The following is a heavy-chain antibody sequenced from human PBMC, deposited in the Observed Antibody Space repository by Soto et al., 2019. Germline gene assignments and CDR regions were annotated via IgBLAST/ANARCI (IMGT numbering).Heavy chain of an antibody. CDR2: IIPIFGTA. CDR1: GGTFSSYA. Sequence: SVKVSCKASGGTFSSYAISWVRQAPGQGLEWMGGIIPIFGTANYAQKFQGRVTITADESTSTAYMELSSLRSEDTAVYYCARGSTPGRGIAVAMDVWGQGTTVTVSS. V-gene: IGHV1-69*13. CDR3: ARGSTPGRGIAVAMDV. J-gene: IGHJ6*02. D-gene: IGHD6-19*01.